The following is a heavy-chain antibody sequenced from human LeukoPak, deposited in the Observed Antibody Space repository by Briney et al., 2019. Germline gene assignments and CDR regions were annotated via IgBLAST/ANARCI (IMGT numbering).Heavy chain of an antibody. V-gene: IGHV4-59*01. Sequence: SETLSLTCTVSGGSISSYYWSWIRQPPGKGLEWIGYIYYSGSTNYNPSLKSRVTISVDTSKNQFSLKLSSVTAADTAVYYCARVRGGYCSSTSCYKGYYHYYMDVWGKGTTVTVSS. J-gene: IGHJ6*03. CDR2: IYYSGST. CDR1: GGSISSYY. CDR3: ARVRGGYCSSTSCYKGYYHYYMDV. D-gene: IGHD2-2*02.